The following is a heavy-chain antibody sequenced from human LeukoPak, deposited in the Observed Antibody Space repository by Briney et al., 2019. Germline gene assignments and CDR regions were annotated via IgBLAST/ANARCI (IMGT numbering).Heavy chain of an antibody. CDR1: GFIVSSYY. D-gene: IGHD4-23*01. CDR3: ATRREVPLRWWSFDL. Sequence: GGSLRLSCAASGFIVSSYYLSWVRQAPGKGLEWLSVIYRGGNTYYAASVKGRFTISRDNSKNTLYLQMNGLRDEDTAVYYCATRREVPLRWWSFDLWGRSTLVTVSS. V-gene: IGHV3-53*01. CDR2: IYRGGNT. J-gene: IGHJ2*01.